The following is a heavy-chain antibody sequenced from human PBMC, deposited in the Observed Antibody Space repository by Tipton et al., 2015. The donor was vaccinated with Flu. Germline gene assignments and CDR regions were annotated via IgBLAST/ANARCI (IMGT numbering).Heavy chain of an antibody. CDR2: IYHSGST. D-gene: IGHD6-13*01. V-gene: IGHV4-38-2*01. J-gene: IGHJ5*02. CDR1: GFTLSGYY. CDR3: ARGSQQLAIDP. Sequence: LRLSCAASGFTLSGYYMSWIRQPPGKGLEWIGGIYHSGSTYYNPSLKSRVTISVDTSKNQFSLKLSSVTAADTAVYYCARGSQQLAIDPWGQGTLVTVSS.